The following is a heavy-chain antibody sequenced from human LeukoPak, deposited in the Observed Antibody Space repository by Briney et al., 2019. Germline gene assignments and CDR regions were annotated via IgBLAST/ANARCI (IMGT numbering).Heavy chain of an antibody. V-gene: IGHV3-23*01. D-gene: IGHD3-10*01. CDR1: GFTFSSYA. CDR2: ISGSGGST. Sequence: GGSLRLSCAASGFTFSSYAMSWVRQAPGKGLEWVSAISGSGGSTYYADSVKGRFTIYRDNSKNTLYLKMNSLRAEDTAVYYCAKAFYGSGSYDYWGQGTLVTVSS. CDR3: AKAFYGSGSYDY. J-gene: IGHJ4*02.